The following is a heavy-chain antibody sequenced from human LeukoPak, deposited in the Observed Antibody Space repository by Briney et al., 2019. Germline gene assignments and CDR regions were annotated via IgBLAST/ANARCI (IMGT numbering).Heavy chain of an antibody. Sequence: PGGSLRLSCAASGFTFSSYSMNWVRQAPGKGLEWVSSISSSSYIYYADSVKGRFTISRDNAKNSLYLQMNSLRAEDTAVYYCARGRRDGYNLDYWGQGTLVTVSS. J-gene: IGHJ4*02. CDR1: GFTFSSYS. D-gene: IGHD5-24*01. CDR3: ARGRRDGYNLDY. V-gene: IGHV3-21*01. CDR2: ISSSSYI.